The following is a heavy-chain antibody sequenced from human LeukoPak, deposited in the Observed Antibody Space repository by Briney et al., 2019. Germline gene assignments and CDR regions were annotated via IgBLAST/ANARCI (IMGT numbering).Heavy chain of an antibody. J-gene: IGHJ4*02. CDR2: ISSSSSYI. V-gene: IGHV3-21*01. CDR1: GFTFSSYS. Sequence: AGGSLRLSCAASGFTFSSYSMNWVRQAPGKGLEWVSSISSSSSYIYYADSVKGRFTISRGNAKNSLYLQMNSLRAEDTAVYYCARGLHGDFWTFDYWGQGTLVTVSS. D-gene: IGHD3-3*01. CDR3: ARGLHGDFWTFDY.